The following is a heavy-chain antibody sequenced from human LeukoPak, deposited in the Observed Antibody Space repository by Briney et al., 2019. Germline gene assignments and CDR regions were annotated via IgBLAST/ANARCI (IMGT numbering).Heavy chain of an antibody. J-gene: IGHJ3*02. D-gene: IGHD3-3*01. V-gene: IGHV3-49*03. Sequence: GSLRLSCTASGFIFGDYATSWFRQAPGKGLEWVGFIRSKAYGGTTEYAASVKGRFTISRDDSKSIAYLQMNSLKTEDTAVYYCTRDVLRFLEWLLAPGAFDIWGQGTMVTVSS. CDR1: GFIFGDYA. CDR3: TRDVLRFLEWLLAPGAFDI. CDR2: IRSKAYGGTT.